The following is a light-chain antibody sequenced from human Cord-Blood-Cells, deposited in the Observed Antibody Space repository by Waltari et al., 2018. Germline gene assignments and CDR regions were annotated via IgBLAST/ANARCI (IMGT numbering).Light chain of an antibody. Sequence: DIQMTQSPSSLSASVGDRVTIPCQASQDISNYLNWCQQKPGKAPNLLLYDASNLETGVPESLSGSGSGTDFTFTISSLQPEDIAIYYCQQYDNLYTFGQGTKLEIK. J-gene: IGKJ2*01. V-gene: IGKV1-33*01. CDR3: QQYDNLYT. CDR1: QDISNY. CDR2: DAS.